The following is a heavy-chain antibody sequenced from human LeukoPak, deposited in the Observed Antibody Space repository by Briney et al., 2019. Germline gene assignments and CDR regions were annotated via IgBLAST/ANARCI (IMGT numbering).Heavy chain of an antibody. CDR2: IWYDGSNK. Sequence: PGGSLRLPCAASGFTFSSYGMHWVRQAPGKGLEWVAVIWYDGSNKYYADSVKGRFTISRDNSKNTLYLQMNSLRAEDTAVYYCARDSSASIAAAGTGDYWGQGTLVTVSS. CDR3: ARDSSASIAAAGTGDY. D-gene: IGHD6-13*01. CDR1: GFTFSSYG. J-gene: IGHJ4*02. V-gene: IGHV3-33*01.